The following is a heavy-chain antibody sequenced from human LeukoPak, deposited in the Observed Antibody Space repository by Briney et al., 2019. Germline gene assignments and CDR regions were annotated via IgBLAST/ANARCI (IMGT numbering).Heavy chain of an antibody. V-gene: IGHV1-2*02. CDR1: GYTFTGHY. Sequence: GASVKVSCKASGYTFTGHYMHWVRQAPGQGLEWMGWINPNSGGTNYAQKFQGRVTMTRDTSISTAYMELSRLRSDDTAVYYCARVVVVGATSFDYWGQGTLVTVSS. D-gene: IGHD1-26*01. CDR2: INPNSGGT. CDR3: ARVVVVGATSFDY. J-gene: IGHJ4*02.